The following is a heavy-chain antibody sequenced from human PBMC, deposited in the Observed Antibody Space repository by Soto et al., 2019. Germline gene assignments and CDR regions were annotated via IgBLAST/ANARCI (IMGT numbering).Heavy chain of an antibody. Sequence: QLHLVQSGAVVKKPGASVTVSCSASGYPVTAYYMHWVRQAPGRGLEWMGGINPATGAAKYTQTFTGRGTMTRDTSTRTVFMELSGLTSEDTAVFYGARGGGVGVAGSAAFDMWGQGTVVTVSS. CDR1: GYPVTAYY. CDR3: ARGGGVGVAGSAAFDM. V-gene: IGHV1-2*02. D-gene: IGHD3-3*01. J-gene: IGHJ3*02. CDR2: INPATGAA.